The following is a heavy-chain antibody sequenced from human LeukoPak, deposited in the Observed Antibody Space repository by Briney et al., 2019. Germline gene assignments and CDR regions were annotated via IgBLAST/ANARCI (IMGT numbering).Heavy chain of an antibody. Sequence: PSETLSLTCTVSGGSISSYYWSWIRQPPGKGLEWIGYIYYSGSTNYNPSLKSRVTISVDTSKNQFSLKLSAVTAADTAVYYCARDTAAGTYDAFDIWGQGTMVTVSS. J-gene: IGHJ3*02. CDR3: ARDTAAGTYDAFDI. V-gene: IGHV4-59*12. CDR2: IYYSGST. D-gene: IGHD6-13*01. CDR1: GGSISSYY.